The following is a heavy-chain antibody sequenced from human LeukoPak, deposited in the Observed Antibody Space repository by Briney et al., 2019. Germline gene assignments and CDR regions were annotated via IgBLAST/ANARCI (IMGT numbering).Heavy chain of an antibody. CDR3: AREGREWRTNYFDY. V-gene: IGHV3-21*01. J-gene: IGHJ4*02. CDR2: IRFTGSYI. Sequence: AGGSLRLSCVASGFTFSHYSMNWVRQAPGKGLEWVSSIRFTGSYIYYADSVKGRFTISRDNSKNTLYLQMNSLRAEDTAVYYCAREGREWRTNYFDYWGQGTLVTVSS. CDR1: GFTFSHYS. D-gene: IGHD2-2*01.